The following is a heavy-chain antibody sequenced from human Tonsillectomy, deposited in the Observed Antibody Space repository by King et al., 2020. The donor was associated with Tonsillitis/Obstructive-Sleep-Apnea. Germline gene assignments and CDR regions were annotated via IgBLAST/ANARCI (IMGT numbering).Heavy chain of an antibody. CDR2: INAANGNT. V-gene: IGHV1-3*01. D-gene: IGHD2-21*01. Sequence: QLVQSGAEVKKPGASVNVSCEASGYAFTTYALHWVRQAPGQGLEWVGWINAANGNTKYSQKFQDRVTITRDTSASTAYMELSSLRSEDTAVYYCARAIHHLLPMYYYHFMAVWGKGTTVTVSS. J-gene: IGHJ6*03. CDR3: ARAIHHLLPMYYYHFMAV. CDR1: GYAFTTYA.